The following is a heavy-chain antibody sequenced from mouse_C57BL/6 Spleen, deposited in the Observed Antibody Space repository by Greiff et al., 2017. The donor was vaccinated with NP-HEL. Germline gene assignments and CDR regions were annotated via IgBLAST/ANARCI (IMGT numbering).Heavy chain of an antibody. D-gene: IGHD4-1*01. CDR2: IDPSDSYT. J-gene: IGHJ3*01. CDR3: ARPRLGRAWFAY. V-gene: IGHV1-69*01. CDR1: GYTFTSYW. Sequence: QVQLQQPGAELVMPGASVKLSCKASGYTFTSYWMHWVKQRPGQGLEWVGEIDPSDSYTNYNQKFKGKSTLTVDKSSSTAYMQLSSLTSEDSAVYYCARPRLGRAWFAYWGQGTLVTVSA.